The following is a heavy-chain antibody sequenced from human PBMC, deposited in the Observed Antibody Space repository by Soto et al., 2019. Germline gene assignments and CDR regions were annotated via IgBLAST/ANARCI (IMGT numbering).Heavy chain of an antibody. V-gene: IGHV4-4*07. CDR2: IYTSGTT. CDR1: GGSMSSNY. Sequence: QVQLQESGPGLVKPSETLSLTCTVSGGSMSSNYWSRIRQSAGKGLEWIGRIYTSGTTNYNPSIKSRVTMSVDTSKNRFSLKLTSVTAADTAVYYCARDQRLDSYSSPLYLYFDSWGQGSLVTVSS. D-gene: IGHD6-19*01. CDR3: ARDQRLDSYSSPLYLYFDS. J-gene: IGHJ4*02.